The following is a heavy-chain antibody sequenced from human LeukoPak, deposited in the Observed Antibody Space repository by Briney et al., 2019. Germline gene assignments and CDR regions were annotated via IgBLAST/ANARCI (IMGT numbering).Heavy chain of an antibody. Sequence: ASMTVSCKASGSSAYTFNNYDVAWVRQAPGQGLEWMGWMNPKSGNTGYAQKFQGRVTLTRDTSITTAYMELSGLTPEDAAVYYCARIIGGDRLDRNTFDPWGQGTLVTVSS. J-gene: IGHJ5*02. CDR3: ARIIGGDRLDRNTFDP. V-gene: IGHV1-8*03. CDR1: GSSAYTFNNYD. D-gene: IGHD2-21*01. CDR2: MNPKSGNT.